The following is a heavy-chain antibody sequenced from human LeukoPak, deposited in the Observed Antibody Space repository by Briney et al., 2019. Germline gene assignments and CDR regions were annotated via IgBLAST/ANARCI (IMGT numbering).Heavy chain of an antibody. CDR2: ISWNSGSI. Sequence: GRSLRLSCAASGFTFDDYAMHWVRQAPGKGLEWVSGISWNSGSIGYADSVKGRFTISRDNAKNSLYLQMNSLRAEDTALYYCAKVYYDSSGSPHSYFDLWGRGTLVTVSS. CDR1: GFTFDDYA. D-gene: IGHD3-22*01. CDR3: AKVYYDSSGSPHSYFDL. J-gene: IGHJ2*01. V-gene: IGHV3-9*01.